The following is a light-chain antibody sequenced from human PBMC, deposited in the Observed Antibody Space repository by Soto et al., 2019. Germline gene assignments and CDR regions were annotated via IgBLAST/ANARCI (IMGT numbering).Light chain of an antibody. J-gene: IGKJ3*01. CDR3: QKYNSGPFT. CDR2: AAS. CDR1: QGIRNY. Sequence: DIPMTQSPSSLSASVGDRVTITCRASQGIRNYLAWYQQKPGKVPKLLIYAASTLQSGVPSRFSGSGSGTDCTLTISSLQPEDVATYYCQKYNSGPFTFGPGTKVDIK. V-gene: IGKV1-27*01.